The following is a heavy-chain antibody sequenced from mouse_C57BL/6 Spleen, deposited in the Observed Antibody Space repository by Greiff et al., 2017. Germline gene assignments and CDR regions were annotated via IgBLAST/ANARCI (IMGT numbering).Heavy chain of an antibody. V-gene: IGHV5-17*01. J-gene: IGHJ2*01. CDR2: ISSGSSTI. D-gene: IGHD2-3*01. CDR1: GFTFSDYG. Sequence: EVHLVESGGGLVKPGGSLKLSCAASGFTFSDYGMHWVRQAPEKGLEWVAYISSGSSTIYYADTVKGRFTISRDNAKNTLFMQMTSLRSEDTAMYYCARRIEGYYDYWGQGTTLTVSS. CDR3: ARRIEGYYDY.